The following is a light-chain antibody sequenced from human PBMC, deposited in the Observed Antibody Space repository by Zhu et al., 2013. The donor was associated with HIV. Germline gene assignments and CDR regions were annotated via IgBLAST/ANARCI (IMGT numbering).Light chain of an antibody. CDR1: QSIGDS. J-gene: IGKJ1*01. CDR2: DAS. V-gene: IGKV1-5*01. Sequence: DIQMTQSPFSLSAYVGDRVTITCRASQSIGDSLAWYQQKPGKAPKLLIYDASSLESAVPSRFGGSGSGTEFTLTIDSLEPDDFATYYCQQYDGYSWTFGQGTKVEIK. CDR3: QQYDGYSWT.